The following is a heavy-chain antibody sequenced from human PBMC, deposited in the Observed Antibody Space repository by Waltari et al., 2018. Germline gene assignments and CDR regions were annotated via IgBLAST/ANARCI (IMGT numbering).Heavy chain of an antibody. CDR1: GGSVSGYY. J-gene: IGHJ4*02. D-gene: IGHD6-13*01. V-gene: IGHV4-34*01. CDR3: ASPLYSSSWYYFDY. CDR2: INHRGST. Sequence: QVQLQQWGAGLLKPSETLSLTCAVYGGSVSGYYWSWIRQPPGKGLEWIGEINHRGSTTSTPSLKSRVTISVDTSKNQFSLKLSSVTAADTAVYYCASPLYSSSWYYFDYWGQGTLVTVSS.